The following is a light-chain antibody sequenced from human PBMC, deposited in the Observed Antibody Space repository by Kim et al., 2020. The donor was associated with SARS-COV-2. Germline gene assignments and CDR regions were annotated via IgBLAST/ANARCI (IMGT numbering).Light chain of an antibody. J-gene: IGKJ2*01. CDR1: QSVLYSSNNKNY. Sequence: ATINCQSSQSVLYSSNNKNYLAWYQQKPGHPPKLLIYWASTRESGVPDRFSGSGSGTDFTLTISSLQAEDVAVYYCQQYYSTLMYTFGQGTKLEIK. CDR3: QQYYSTLMYT. CDR2: WAS. V-gene: IGKV4-1*01.